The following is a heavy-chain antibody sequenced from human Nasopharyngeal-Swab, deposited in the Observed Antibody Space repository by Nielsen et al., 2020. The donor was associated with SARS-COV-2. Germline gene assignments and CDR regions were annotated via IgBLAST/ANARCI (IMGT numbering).Heavy chain of an antibody. CDR2: ISGSGGST. CDR3: ARLCSSTSCPAGGMDV. D-gene: IGHD2-2*01. CDR1: GFTFSSYA. Sequence: GGSLRLSCAASGFTFSSYAMSWVRQAPGKGLEWVSAISGSGGSTYYADSVKGRFTISRDNSKNTLYLQMNSLRAEDTAVYYCARLCSSTSCPAGGMDVWGQGTTVTVSS. V-gene: IGHV3-23*01. J-gene: IGHJ6*02.